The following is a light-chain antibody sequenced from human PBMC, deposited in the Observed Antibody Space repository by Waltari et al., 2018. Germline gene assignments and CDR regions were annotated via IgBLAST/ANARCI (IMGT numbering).Light chain of an antibody. V-gene: IGKV3-15*01. CDR2: RAS. CDR3: QQYNNWPLT. Sequence: EIVMTQSPATLSLSPGERATLSCRASQSVTKNLAWYQQKPGQAPRPLIYRASTRATSIPARISGSGSGTEFTLTISSLQSEDFAFYYCQQYNNWPLTFGGGTKVEIK. J-gene: IGKJ4*01. CDR1: QSVTKN.